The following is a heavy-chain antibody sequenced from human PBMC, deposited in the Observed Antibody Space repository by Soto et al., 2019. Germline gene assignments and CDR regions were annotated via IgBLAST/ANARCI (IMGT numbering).Heavy chain of an antibody. D-gene: IGHD3-3*01. CDR3: ARDQAYDFWSGYYSYYYGMDV. Sequence: QVQLVQSGAEVKKPGASVKVSCKASGYTFTSYGISWVRQAPGQGLEWMGWISAYNGNTNYAQKLQGRVTMTTDTSTSTAYMELRSLRSDDTAVYYCARDQAYDFWSGYYSYYYGMDVWGQGTTVTVSS. J-gene: IGHJ6*02. V-gene: IGHV1-18*01. CDR1: GYTFTSYG. CDR2: ISAYNGNT.